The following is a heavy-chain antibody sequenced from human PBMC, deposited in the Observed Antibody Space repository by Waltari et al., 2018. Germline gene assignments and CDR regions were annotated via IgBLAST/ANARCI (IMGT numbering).Heavy chain of an antibody. D-gene: IGHD2-2*01. Sequence: EVQLLESGGGLVQPGGSLRLSCAASGFTFSSYAMSWVRQAPGKGLEWVSGLSGSGDSTYYADSVKGRFTISRDNSKNTLCLQMNSLRAEDTAVYYCTKDKGSSTSPRAFDYWGQGTLVTVSS. CDR2: LSGSGDST. CDR1: GFTFSSYA. CDR3: TKDKGSSTSPRAFDY. V-gene: IGHV3-23*01. J-gene: IGHJ4*02.